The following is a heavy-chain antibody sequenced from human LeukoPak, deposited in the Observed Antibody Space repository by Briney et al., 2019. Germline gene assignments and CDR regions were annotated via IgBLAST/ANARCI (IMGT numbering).Heavy chain of an antibody. Sequence: PSETLSLTCTVSGGSISSYYWSWIRQPPGKGLELIGYIYYSGSTNYNPSLKSRVTISVDTSKNQYSLKLSSVTAADTAVYYCARSVAGKYYYYYYLDVWGKGTTVTISS. CDR2: IYYSGST. V-gene: IGHV4-59*01. D-gene: IGHD6-19*01. CDR1: GGSISSYY. J-gene: IGHJ6*03. CDR3: ARSVAGKYYYYYYLDV.